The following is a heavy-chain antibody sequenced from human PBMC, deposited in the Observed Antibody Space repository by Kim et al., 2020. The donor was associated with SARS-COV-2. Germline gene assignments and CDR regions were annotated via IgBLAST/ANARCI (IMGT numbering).Heavy chain of an antibody. J-gene: IGHJ4*02. CDR3: ARFRSAPEGYYDVDY. V-gene: IGHV3-23*01. D-gene: IGHD3-16*01. Sequence: ESRKGRFTISRDNSRDTLSLQMNSLRADGTAVYYCARFRSAPEGYYDVDYWGQGILVTVSS.